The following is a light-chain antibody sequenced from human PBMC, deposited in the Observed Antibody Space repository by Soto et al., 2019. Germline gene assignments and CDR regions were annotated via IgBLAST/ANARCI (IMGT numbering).Light chain of an antibody. CDR2: DAS. V-gene: IGKV3-11*01. CDR3: QQRSNWPPLT. CDR1: QSVSSY. Sequence: EIVLTQSPATLSLSPGERATLSCRASQSVSSYLAWYQQKPGQAPRLLIYDASNRATGIPARFSGSGSGTDFTLTINSLEPEDSAVYYCQQRSNWPPLTFGPGTKVDIK. J-gene: IGKJ3*01.